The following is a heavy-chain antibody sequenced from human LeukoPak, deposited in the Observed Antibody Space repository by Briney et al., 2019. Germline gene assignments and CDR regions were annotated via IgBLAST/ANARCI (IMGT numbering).Heavy chain of an antibody. V-gene: IGHV1-24*01. CDR1: GYTLTELS. J-gene: IGHJ6*04. D-gene: IGHD4-11*01. CDR2: FDPEDGET. CDR3: ATTDPRFYSNYVYYYGMDV. Sequence: EASVKVSCKVSGYTLTELSMHWVRQAPGKGLEWMGGFDPEDGETIYAQKFQGRATMTEDTSTDTAYMELSSLRSEDTAVYYCATTDPRFYSNYVYYYGMDVWGEGTTVTVSS.